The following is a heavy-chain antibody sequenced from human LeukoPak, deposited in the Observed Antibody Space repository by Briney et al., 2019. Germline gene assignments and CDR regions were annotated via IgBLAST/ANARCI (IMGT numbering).Heavy chain of an antibody. Sequence: GGSLRLSCAASGFTFSSYSMNWVRQAPGKGLEWVSSISSSSSYIYYADSVKGRFTISGDNAKNSLYLQMNSLRAEDTAVYYCAQDRAWIEFYFWGQGTLVTVSS. CDR3: AQDRAWIEFYF. V-gene: IGHV3-21*04. J-gene: IGHJ4*02. D-gene: IGHD5-12*01. CDR1: GFTFSSYS. CDR2: ISSSSSYI.